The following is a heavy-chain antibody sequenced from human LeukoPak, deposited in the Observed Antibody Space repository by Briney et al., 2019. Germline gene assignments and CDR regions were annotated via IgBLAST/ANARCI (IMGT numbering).Heavy chain of an antibody. CDR2: INHSGST. V-gene: IGHV4-34*01. J-gene: IGHJ6*04. CDR1: GGSFSGYY. Sequence: SETLSLTCAVSGGSFSGYYWSWIRRPPGKGLEWMGEINHSGSTNYNPSLKSRVTISVETSKNQFSLKLSSVTAADTAVYYCERGGSHYSSGWFKYYGMDVWGKGTTVTVSS. CDR3: ERGGSHYSSGWFKYYGMDV. D-gene: IGHD6-19*01.